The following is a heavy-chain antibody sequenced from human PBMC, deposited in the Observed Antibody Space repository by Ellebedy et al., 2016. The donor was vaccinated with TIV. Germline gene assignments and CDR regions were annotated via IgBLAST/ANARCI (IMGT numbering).Heavy chain of an antibody. CDR2: FDSEDGET. CDR3: ATWSIVVIPTVPQIPYYYYYGMDV. Sequence: ASVKVSCKVSGYTLTESSMHWVRQAPGKGLGWMGGFDSEDGETIYAQKFQGRVTMTEDTSTDTAYMELSSLRSEDTAVYYCATWSIVVIPTVPQIPYYYYYGMDVWGQGTTVTVSS. D-gene: IGHD2-2*01. V-gene: IGHV1-24*01. J-gene: IGHJ6*02. CDR1: GYTLTESS.